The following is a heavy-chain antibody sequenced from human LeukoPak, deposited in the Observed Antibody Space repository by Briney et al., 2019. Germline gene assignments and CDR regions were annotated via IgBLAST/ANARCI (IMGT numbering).Heavy chain of an antibody. V-gene: IGHV4-59*01. CDR2: IYYSGNT. J-gene: IGHJ4*02. CDR1: GGSISSYY. D-gene: IGHD6-19*01. CDR3: ARDLGAVAGFDY. Sequence: KTSETLSLTCTVSGGSISSYYWSWIRQPPGKGLEWIGYIYYSGNTNYNPSLKSRVTISVDTSKNQFSLKLSSVTAADTAVYYCARDLGAVAGFDYWGQGTLVTVSS.